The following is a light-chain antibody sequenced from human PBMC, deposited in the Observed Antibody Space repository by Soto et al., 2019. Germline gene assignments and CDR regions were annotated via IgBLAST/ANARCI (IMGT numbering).Light chain of an antibody. CDR2: GAS. CDR3: QQYNDWIT. CDR1: QSISSW. J-gene: IGKJ4*01. Sequence: DIQMTQSPSTLSASVGDRVTITCRASQSISSWLAWYQQKPGKAPTLLIFGASTRATGIPARFTGSGSGTDFTLTIASLQSEDFAFYYCQQYNDWITLGVGTKVDSK. V-gene: IGKV1-5*01.